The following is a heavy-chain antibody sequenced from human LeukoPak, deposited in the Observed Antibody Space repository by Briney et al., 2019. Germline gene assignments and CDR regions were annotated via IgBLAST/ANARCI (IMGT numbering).Heavy chain of an antibody. CDR1: GFTFSGYG. J-gene: IGHJ4*02. CDR3: ATVLDYALSAFDY. CDR2: IWYDGRNK. V-gene: IGHV3-33*01. Sequence: GRSLRLSCAASGFTFSGYGMHWVRQAPGKGLEWVAVIWYDGRNKYYVDSVKGRFTISRDNSKNTLYLQINSLRAEDTAVYYCATVLDYALSAFDYWGQGTLVTAS. D-gene: IGHD3-16*01.